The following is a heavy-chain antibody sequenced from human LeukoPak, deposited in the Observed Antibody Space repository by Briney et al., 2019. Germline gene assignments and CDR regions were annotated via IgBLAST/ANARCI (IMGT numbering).Heavy chain of an antibody. D-gene: IGHD4-23*01. V-gene: IGHV4-34*01. J-gene: IGHJ5*02. CDR1: GGSFSGYY. CDR2: INHSGST. CDR3: ARNSGDL. Sequence: SETLSLTCAVYGGSFSGYYWSWIRQPPGKGLEWIGEINHSGSTNYNPSLKSRVTMSLDVSKNQFSLKLSSVAAADTAVYYCARNSGDLWGQGTLVTVSS.